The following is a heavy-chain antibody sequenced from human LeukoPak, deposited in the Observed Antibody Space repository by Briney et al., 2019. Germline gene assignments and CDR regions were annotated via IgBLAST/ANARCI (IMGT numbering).Heavy chain of an antibody. CDR1: GGSISSSSYY. Sequence: SETLSLTCTVSGGSISSSSYYWGWIRQPPGKGLEWIGSIYYSGSTYYNPSLKSRVTISVDTSKNQFSLKLSSVTAADTAVYYCARGGGYNSPFGYWGQGALVTVSS. CDR3: ARGGGYNSPFGY. J-gene: IGHJ4*02. D-gene: IGHD5-24*01. V-gene: IGHV4-39*07. CDR2: IYYSGST.